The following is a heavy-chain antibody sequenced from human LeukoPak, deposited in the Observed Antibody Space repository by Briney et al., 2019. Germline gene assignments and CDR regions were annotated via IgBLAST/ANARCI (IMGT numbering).Heavy chain of an antibody. Sequence: GGSLRLSCAASGFTFSSYEMNWVRQAPGKGLEWVSYISSSGSTIYYADSVKGRFTISRDNAKNSLYLQMNSLRAEDTAVYYCARGFGYYDSSGSNFWGQGTLVTVSS. D-gene: IGHD3-22*01. J-gene: IGHJ4*02. V-gene: IGHV3-48*03. CDR3: ARGFGYYDSSGSNF. CDR2: ISSSGSTI. CDR1: GFTFSSYE.